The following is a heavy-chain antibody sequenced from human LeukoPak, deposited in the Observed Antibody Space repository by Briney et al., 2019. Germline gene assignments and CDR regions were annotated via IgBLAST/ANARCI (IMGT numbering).Heavy chain of an antibody. J-gene: IGHJ3*02. D-gene: IGHD6-19*01. V-gene: IGHV3-20*04. Sequence: GGSLRLSCAASGFNFDDYGMSWVRQAPGRGLEWVSGINWRGDNTRYADSVKGRCTISRDNAKNSLYLQMNSLRAEDTAVYYCAREGQWRSFDIWGQGTMVTVSS. CDR2: INWRGDNT. CDR1: GFNFDDYG. CDR3: AREGQWRSFDI.